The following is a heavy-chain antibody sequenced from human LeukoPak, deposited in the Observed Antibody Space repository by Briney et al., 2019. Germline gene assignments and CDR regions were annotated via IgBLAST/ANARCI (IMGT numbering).Heavy chain of an antibody. J-gene: IGHJ4*02. V-gene: IGHV3-7*01. Sequence: AGGSLRLSCAASGFTFSSYWMSWVRQAPGKGLEWVANIKQDGSDKYYVDSVKGRFTISRENAKNSLYLQMNSLRADDTALYYCARQYSSSWYALGYLDYWGQRTPVTVSS. CDR1: GFTFSSYW. CDR2: IKQDGSDK. CDR3: ARQYSSSWYALGYLDY. D-gene: IGHD6-13*01.